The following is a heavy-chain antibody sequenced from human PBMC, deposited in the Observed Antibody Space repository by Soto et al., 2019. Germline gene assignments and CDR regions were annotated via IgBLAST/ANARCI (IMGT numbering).Heavy chain of an antibody. D-gene: IGHD6-6*01. V-gene: IGHV4-39*01. CDR3: ARNTAESSIAAPYGLDYYYMDV. Sequence: PSETLSLTCTVSGGSISSSIYYWGWIRQPPGKGLEWIGSIYYSGSTYYNPSLKSRVAISVDTSKNQFSLKLSSVTAADTAVYYCARNTAESSIAAPYGLDYYYMDVWGKGTAVTVSS. CDR1: GGSISSSIYY. J-gene: IGHJ6*03. CDR2: IYYSGST.